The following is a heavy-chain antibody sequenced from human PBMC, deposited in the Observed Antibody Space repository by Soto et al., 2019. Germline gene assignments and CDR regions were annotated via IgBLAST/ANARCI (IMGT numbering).Heavy chain of an antibody. CDR3: ARGGGTWIQLWPTLVHFDY. Sequence: QVQLVESGGGVVQPGRSLRLSCAASGFTFSSYGMHWVRQAPGKGLEWVAVISYDGSNKYYADSVKGRFTISRDNSKNTLYLQMNSLRAEDTAVYYCARGGGTWIQLWPTLVHFDYWGQGTLVTVSS. D-gene: IGHD5-18*01. V-gene: IGHV3-30*03. CDR2: ISYDGSNK. CDR1: GFTFSSYG. J-gene: IGHJ4*02.